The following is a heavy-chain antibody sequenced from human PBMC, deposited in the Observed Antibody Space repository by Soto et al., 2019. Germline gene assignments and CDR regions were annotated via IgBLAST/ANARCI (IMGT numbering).Heavy chain of an antibody. D-gene: IGHD1-26*01. V-gene: IGHV3-23*01. CDR2: ISASGGRT. Sequence: PGGSLRLSCAASGFNFNNFSMTWLRQAPGKGPEWVAAISASGGRTLYADSVKGRFSISRDNSKSTVHLQMNTLRAEDTAIYFCAKDPGDTTESYYVTLFGSWGPGTPVTVSS. J-gene: IGHJ4*02. CDR1: GFNFNNFS. CDR3: AKDPGDTTESYYVTLFGS.